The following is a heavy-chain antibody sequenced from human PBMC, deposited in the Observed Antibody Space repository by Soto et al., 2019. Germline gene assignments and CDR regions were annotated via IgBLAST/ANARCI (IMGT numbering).Heavy chain of an antibody. CDR2: IIPILGIA. J-gene: IGHJ5*02. Sequence: SVKVSCKASGGTFSSYTISWVRQAPGQGLEWMGRIIPILGIANYAQKFQGRVTITADKSTSTAYMELSSLRSEDTAVYYCARASPASAARGYNWFDPWGQGTLVTLSS. CDR3: ARASPASAARGYNWFDP. D-gene: IGHD6-6*01. CDR1: GGTFSSYT. V-gene: IGHV1-69*02.